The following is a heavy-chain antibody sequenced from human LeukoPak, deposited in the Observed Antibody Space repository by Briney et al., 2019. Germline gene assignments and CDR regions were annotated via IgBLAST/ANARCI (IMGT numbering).Heavy chain of an antibody. V-gene: IGHV3-21*01. CDR2: ISSSSSYI. Sequence: GGSLRLPCAASGFTFSSYSMNWVRQAPGKGLEWVSSISSSSSYIYYADSVKGRFTISRDNAKNSLYLQMNSLRAEDTAVYYCARDGGGYNYDYWGQGTLVTVSS. CDR3: ARDGGGYNYDY. D-gene: IGHD5-24*01. J-gene: IGHJ4*02. CDR1: GFTFSSYS.